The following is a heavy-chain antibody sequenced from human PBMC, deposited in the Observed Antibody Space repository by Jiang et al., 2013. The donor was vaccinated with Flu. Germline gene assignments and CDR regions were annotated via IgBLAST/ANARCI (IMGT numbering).Heavy chain of an antibody. D-gene: IGHD2-15*01. CDR2: INHSGST. V-gene: IGHV4-34*01. Sequence: GLLKPSETLSLTCAVYGGSFSGYYWSWIRQPPGKGLEWIGEINHSGSTNYNPSLKSRVTISVDTSKNQFSLKLSSVTAADTAVYYCARDELVVVAATHYYYGMDVWGQGTTVTVSS. CDR1: GGSFSGYY. CDR3: ARDELVVVAATHYYYGMDV. J-gene: IGHJ6*02.